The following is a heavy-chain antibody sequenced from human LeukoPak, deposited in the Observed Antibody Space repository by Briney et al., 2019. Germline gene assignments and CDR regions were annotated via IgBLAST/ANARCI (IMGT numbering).Heavy chain of an antibody. CDR1: GGSISSSSYY. CDR3: ARQDGGNSEEDWFDP. Sequence: SETLSLTCTVSGGSISSSSYYWGWIRQPPGKGLEWIGSIYYSGSTYYNPSLKSRVTISVDTSKNQFSLKLSSVTAADTAMYYCARQDGGNSEEDWFDPWGQGTLVTVSS. CDR2: IYYSGST. D-gene: IGHD4-23*01. J-gene: IGHJ5*02. V-gene: IGHV4-39*01.